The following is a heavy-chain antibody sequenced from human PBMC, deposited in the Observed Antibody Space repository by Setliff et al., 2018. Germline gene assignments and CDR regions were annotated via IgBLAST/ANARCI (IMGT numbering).Heavy chain of an antibody. D-gene: IGHD6-19*01. V-gene: IGHV4-59*08. CDR1: GDSINSDY. CDR3: AARGFIAVAGTTPDY. J-gene: IGHJ4*02. CDR2: IYYSGST. Sequence: SETLSLTCSVYGDSINSDYWAWIRRTPGKGLEWIGYIYYSGSTDSHPSLKSRVTISVDTSKNQFSLKLSSVTAADTAVYYCAARGFIAVAGTTPDYWGQGTLVTVSS.